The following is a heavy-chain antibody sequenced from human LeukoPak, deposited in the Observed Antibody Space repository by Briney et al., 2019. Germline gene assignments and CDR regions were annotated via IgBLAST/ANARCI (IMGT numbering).Heavy chain of an antibody. V-gene: IGHV1-3*01. D-gene: IGHD2-15*01. CDR1: GYTFTNYV. Sequence: ASVKVSCKASGYTFTNYVIHWVRRAPGQRPEWMGWINVDNGDRKYSQKFQGRVTITRDTSASTAYMELRSLRSEDTAVYYCARAYCTGGSCLYYYYYGMDVWGQGTTVTVSS. J-gene: IGHJ6*02. CDR2: INVDNGDR. CDR3: ARAYCTGGSCLYYYYYGMDV.